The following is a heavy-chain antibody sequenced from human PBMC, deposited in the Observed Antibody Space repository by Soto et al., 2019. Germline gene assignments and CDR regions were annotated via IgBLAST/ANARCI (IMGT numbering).Heavy chain of an antibody. D-gene: IGHD3-10*01. V-gene: IGHV4-59*13. Sequence: QVQLQESGPGLVKPSETLSLTCTVSGDSISSYYWSWIRQPPGKGLEWVGYISYTGSTIYNPSLESRATISLDTSKNQVSLSINSVTVADTAVYSCASVGELPVWFDPWGRGTLVTVSS. J-gene: IGHJ5*02. CDR2: ISYTGST. CDR3: ASVGELPVWFDP. CDR1: GDSISSYY.